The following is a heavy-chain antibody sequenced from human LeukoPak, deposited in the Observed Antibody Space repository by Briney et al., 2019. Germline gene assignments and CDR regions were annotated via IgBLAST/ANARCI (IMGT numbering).Heavy chain of an antibody. CDR2: VYYGENT. D-gene: IGHD3-22*01. CDR1: GYSISSGYY. Sequence: PSETLSLTCTVSGYSISSGYYWGWIRQSPGKGLEWIGNVYYGENTYYNPSLKSQVTISIDTSKNQFYLKLSSLTAADTAVYFCARRDDSSGYHKIFDYWGPGTLVTVSS. J-gene: IGHJ4*02. CDR3: ARRDDSSGYHKIFDY. V-gene: IGHV4-38-2*02.